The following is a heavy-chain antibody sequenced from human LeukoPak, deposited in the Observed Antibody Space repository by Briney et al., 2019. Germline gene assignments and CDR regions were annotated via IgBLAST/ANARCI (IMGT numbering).Heavy chain of an antibody. Sequence: PGGSLSLSCAASGFTFSNYAMHWVRQAPGKGLEYVSAISSDGGSTYYSNSVKGRFTISRDNSKNTLYLQMGSLRAEDMAVYYCATSDSYWGQGTLVTVSS. J-gene: IGHJ4*02. CDR2: ISSDGGST. D-gene: IGHD3-22*01. CDR3: ATSDSY. CDR1: GFTFSNYA. V-gene: IGHV3-64*01.